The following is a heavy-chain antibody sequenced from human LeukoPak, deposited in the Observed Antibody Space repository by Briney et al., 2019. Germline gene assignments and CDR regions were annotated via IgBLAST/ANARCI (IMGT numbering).Heavy chain of an antibody. D-gene: IGHD3-3*01. CDR3: AKGARITIFGVVMEYGMDV. Sequence: GGSLRLSCAASGFTFSSYAMSWVRQAPGKGLEWVSAISGSGGSTYYADSVKGRFTISRDNSKNTLYLQMNSLRAEDTAVYYCAKGARITIFGVVMEYGMDVWGQGTTVTVSS. CDR2: ISGSGGST. CDR1: GFTFSSYA. V-gene: IGHV3-23*01. J-gene: IGHJ6*02.